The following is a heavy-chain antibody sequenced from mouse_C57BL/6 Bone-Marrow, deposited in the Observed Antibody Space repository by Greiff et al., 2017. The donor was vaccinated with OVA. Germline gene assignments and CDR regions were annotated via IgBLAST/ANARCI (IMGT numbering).Heavy chain of an antibody. CDR3: ARRRGLYAMDY. CDR2: IYPGSGNT. V-gene: IGHV1-66*01. Sequence: VQLQESGPELVKPGASVKISCKASGYSFTSYYIHWVKQRPGQGLEWIGWIYPGSGNTKYNEKFKGKATLTADTSSSTAYMQLSSLTSEDSAVYYCARRRGLYAMDYWGQGTSVTVSS. CDR1: GYSFTSYY. J-gene: IGHJ4*01.